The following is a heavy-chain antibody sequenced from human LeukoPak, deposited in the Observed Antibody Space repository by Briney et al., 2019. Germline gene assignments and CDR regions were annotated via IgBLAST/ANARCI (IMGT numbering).Heavy chain of an antibody. Sequence: PSETLSLTCTVSGGSISSSSYYWGWIRQTPGKGLEWIGSIYYSGSTYYNPSLKSRVTISVDTSKNQFSLKLSSVTAADTAVYYCARHPGGSWSSGWYSDYWGQGTLVTVSS. D-gene: IGHD6-19*01. CDR2: IYYSGST. J-gene: IGHJ4*02. V-gene: IGHV4-39*01. CDR3: ARHPGGSWSSGWYSDY. CDR1: GGSISSSSYY.